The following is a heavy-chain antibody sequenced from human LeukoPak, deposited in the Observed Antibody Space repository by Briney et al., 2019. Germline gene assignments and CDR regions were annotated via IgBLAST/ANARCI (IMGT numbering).Heavy chain of an antibody. J-gene: IGHJ3*02. CDR3: ARGYDAFDI. V-gene: IGHV4-34*01. CDR2: INHSGST. Sequence: PSETLSLTCAVYGGSFSGYCWSWIRQPPGKGLEWIGEINHSGSTNYNPSLKSRVTISVDTSKNQFSLKLSSVTAADTAVYYCARGYDAFDIWGQGTMVTVSS. CDR1: GGSFSGYC.